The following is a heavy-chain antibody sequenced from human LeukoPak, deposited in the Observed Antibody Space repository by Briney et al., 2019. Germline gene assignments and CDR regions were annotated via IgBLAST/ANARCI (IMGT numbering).Heavy chain of an antibody. J-gene: IGHJ4*02. V-gene: IGHV4-4*02. CDR2: IAHDGTR. CDR1: GGSIDSTNY. D-gene: IGHD2/OR15-2a*01. Sequence: SGTLSLXCGVSGGSIDSTNYWSWVRQAPGKGLEWIGEIAHDGTRNYNPSLRSRVAMSFDRANNYFSLSLTAVTAADTALYYRTRENRPFCPFAFWGQGVMVTVSS. CDR3: TRENRPFCPFAF.